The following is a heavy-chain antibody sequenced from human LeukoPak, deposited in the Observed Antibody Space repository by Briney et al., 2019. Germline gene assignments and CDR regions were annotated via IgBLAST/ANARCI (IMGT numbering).Heavy chain of an antibody. J-gene: IGHJ6*03. CDR2: IIPIFGTA. CDR3: ARVLDYYYYMDV. CDR1: GGTFSSYA. V-gene: IGHV1-69*05. D-gene: IGHD3-3*01. Sequence: WASVKVSCKASGGTFSSYAISWVRQAPGQGLEWMGGIIPIFGTANYAQKFQGRVTITTDESTSTAYMELSSLRSGDTAVYYCARVLDYYYYMDVWGKGTTVTVSS.